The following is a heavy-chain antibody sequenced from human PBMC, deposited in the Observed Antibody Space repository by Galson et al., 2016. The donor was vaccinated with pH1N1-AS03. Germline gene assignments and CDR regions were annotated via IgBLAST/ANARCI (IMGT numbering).Heavy chain of an antibody. CDR3: AQDRVNGIDATTRWFAT. D-gene: IGHD1/OR15-1a*01. V-gene: IGHV3-30*02. CDR2: IRHDGSNR. Sequence: SLRLSCAASGFTFSSYGMHWVRQAPGKGLEWVTFIRHDGSNRYYADSVKGRFTISRDNSKNTLFLQMNSLRPEDTAVYYCAQDRVNGIDATTRWFATWGQGTLVIVSS. J-gene: IGHJ5*02. CDR1: GFTFSSYG.